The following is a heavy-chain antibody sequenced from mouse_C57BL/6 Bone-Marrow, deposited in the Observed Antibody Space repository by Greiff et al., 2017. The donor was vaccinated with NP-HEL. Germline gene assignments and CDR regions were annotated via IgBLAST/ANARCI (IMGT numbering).Heavy chain of an antibody. J-gene: IGHJ2*01. CDR2: ISYSGST. V-gene: IGHV3-1*01. CDR3: ARGSNYEEFDY. D-gene: IGHD2-5*01. Sequence: EVKVVESGPGMVKPSQSLSLTCTVTGYSITSGYDWHWIRHFPGNKLEWMGYISYSGSTNYNPSLKSRISITHDTSKNHFFLKLNSVTTEDTATYYGARGSNYEEFDYWGQGTTLTVSS. CDR1: GYSITSGYD.